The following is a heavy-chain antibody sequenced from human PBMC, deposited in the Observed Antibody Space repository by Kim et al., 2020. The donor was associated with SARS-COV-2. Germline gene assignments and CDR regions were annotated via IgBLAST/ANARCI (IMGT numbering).Heavy chain of an antibody. V-gene: IGHV4-39*07. Sequence: SETLSLTCTVSGGSISSSSYYWGWIRQPPGKGLEWIGSIYYSGSTYYNPSLKSRVTISVDTSKNQFSLKLSSVTAADTAVYYCARDGDYGSGSYDFDYWGQGTLVTVSS. CDR1: GGSISSSSYY. D-gene: IGHD3-10*01. CDR3: ARDGDYGSGSYDFDY. CDR2: IYYSGST. J-gene: IGHJ4*02.